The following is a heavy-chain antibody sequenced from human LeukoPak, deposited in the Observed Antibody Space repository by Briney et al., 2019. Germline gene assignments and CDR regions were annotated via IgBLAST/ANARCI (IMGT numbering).Heavy chain of an antibody. CDR2: IIPIFGTA. D-gene: IGHD3-22*01. Sequence: SVKVSCKASGGTFSSYAISWVRQAPGQGLEWMGGIIPIFGTANYAQKFQDRVTITTDESTSTAYMELSSLRSEDTAVYYCATGYYDSSGYKYWGQGTLVTVSS. J-gene: IGHJ4*02. CDR3: ATGYYDSSGYKY. V-gene: IGHV1-69*05. CDR1: GGTFSSYA.